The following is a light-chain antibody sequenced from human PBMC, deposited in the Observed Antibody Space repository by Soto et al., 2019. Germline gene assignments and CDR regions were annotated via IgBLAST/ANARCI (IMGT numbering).Light chain of an antibody. J-gene: IGKJ3*01. CDR1: QSLLHSNGNNY. Sequence: DIVMTQSPVSLPVAPGEPASISCRSSQSLLHSNGNNYFHWFLQKPGQPPQLLIYLGSNRASGVPDRFSGSVSGTDFTLKISKVEADDVGVYYCMQSLQTPLTFGPGTKVEIE. CDR2: LGS. V-gene: IGKV2-28*01. CDR3: MQSLQTPLT.